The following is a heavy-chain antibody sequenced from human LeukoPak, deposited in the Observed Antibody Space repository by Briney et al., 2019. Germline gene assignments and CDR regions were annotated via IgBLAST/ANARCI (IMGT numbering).Heavy chain of an antibody. J-gene: IGHJ4*02. Sequence: AGGSLRLSCAASGFSFSSFSMSWVRQAPGKGLEWVSVIYSGGSTYYPDSVKGRFTISRDNSKNTLYLQMNSLRVEDTAVYYCARASSGYLEHLDYWGQGTLVTVSS. D-gene: IGHD3-22*01. V-gene: IGHV3-66*01. CDR3: ARASSGYLEHLDY. CDR1: GFSFSSFS. CDR2: IYSGGST.